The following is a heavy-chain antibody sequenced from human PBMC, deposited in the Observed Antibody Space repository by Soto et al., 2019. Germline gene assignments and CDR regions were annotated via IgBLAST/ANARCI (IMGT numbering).Heavy chain of an antibody. CDR1: AFSLSTGGVG. CDR3: IQILCGGDCLQSYASYYYYGMDV. V-gene: IGHV2-5*02. J-gene: IGHJ6*02. D-gene: IGHD2-21*02. CDR2: FFWVDDK. Sequence: SGPTLVNPTQTLTLTCTFSAFSLSTGGVGVGWIRQPPGKALEWLALFFWVDDKRYSPSLRSRFTITKDTSKNLVFFTMTNMALVDTATYYFIQILCGGDCLQSYASYYYYGMDVWGQGTTVTSP.